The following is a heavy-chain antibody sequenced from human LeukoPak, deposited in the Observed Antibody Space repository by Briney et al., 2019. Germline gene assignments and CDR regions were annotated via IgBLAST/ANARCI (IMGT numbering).Heavy chain of an antibody. J-gene: IGHJ4*02. CDR2: IYYTGST. CDR1: GGSISSGGYF. D-gene: IGHD3-22*01. V-gene: IGHV4-31*03. Sequence: SQTLSLTCTVSGGSISSGGYFWSWIRQHPGKDLEWIGYIYYTGSTYYNPSLKSRVAMSLDTSKNQFSLKLSSVTAADTAVYYCARAARGYLYYFDYWGQGTLVTVSS. CDR3: ARAARGYLYYFDY.